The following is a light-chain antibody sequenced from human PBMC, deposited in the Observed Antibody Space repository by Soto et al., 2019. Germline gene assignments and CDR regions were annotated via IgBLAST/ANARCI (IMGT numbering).Light chain of an antibody. Sequence: DIQMTQSPSTLSASVGDRVTITCRASQIINTWLAWYQQKPGKAPKLLIYRASNLVSGVPSRFSGSGSGTEFTLTISSLQPDDFSIYYCPQYETYSGTFGPGTKVDL. J-gene: IGKJ3*01. CDR2: RAS. V-gene: IGKV1-5*03. CDR1: QIINTW. CDR3: PQYETYSGT.